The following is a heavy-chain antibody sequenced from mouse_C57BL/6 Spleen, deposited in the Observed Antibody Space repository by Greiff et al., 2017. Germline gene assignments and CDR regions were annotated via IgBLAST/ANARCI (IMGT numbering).Heavy chain of an antibody. CDR1: GYAFSSSW. Sequence: QVQLQQSGPELVKPGASVKISCKASGYAFSSSWMNWVKQRPGKGLEWIGRIYPGDGDTNYNGKFMGKATLTADKSSSTAYMQLSSLTSEDSAVYFCAYYSSAMDYWGQGTSVTVSS. CDR2: IYPGDGDT. D-gene: IGHD2-5*01. CDR3: AYYSSAMDY. J-gene: IGHJ4*01. V-gene: IGHV1-82*01.